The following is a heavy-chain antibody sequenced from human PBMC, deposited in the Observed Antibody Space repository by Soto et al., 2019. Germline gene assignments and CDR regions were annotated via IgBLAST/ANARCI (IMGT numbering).Heavy chain of an antibody. CDR3: ARVEAPFGESLH. Sequence: QIQLAQSGGEVKKPGASVKVSCKTSGYTFSSYTIAWVRQAPGRGLEWLGWISPDDGNTEYEQKFQGRVTMTADTLTNNAYMELRSLKYDDTAVYYCARVEAPFGESLHWGQGTPVTVSA. CDR2: ISPDDGNT. V-gene: IGHV1-18*01. J-gene: IGHJ4*02. D-gene: IGHD3-10*01. CDR1: GYTFSSYT.